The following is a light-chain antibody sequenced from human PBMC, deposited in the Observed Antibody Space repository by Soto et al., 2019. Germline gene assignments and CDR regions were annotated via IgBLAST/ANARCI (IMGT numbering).Light chain of an antibody. CDR3: SSYSSSSIDYV. Sequence: QSALTQPASVSGSPGQSITISCTETSSDVGGYNYVSWYQQHPGKAPKLMIYEVSNRPSGVSNRVSGSKSGNTASLTISGLQSEDEADYDCSSYSSSSIDYVFGTGTKVTVL. V-gene: IGLV2-14*01. CDR1: SSDVGGYNY. J-gene: IGLJ1*01. CDR2: EVS.